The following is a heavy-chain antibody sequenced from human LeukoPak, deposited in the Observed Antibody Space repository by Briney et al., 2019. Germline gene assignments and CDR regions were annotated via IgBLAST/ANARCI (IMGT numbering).Heavy chain of an antibody. D-gene: IGHD3-10*01. Sequence: PGGSLRISCTASGFRFSTYSMNWVRQAPGKGLEWVSYIVGSSSNIYYADSVKGRFTISRDNAKNSLYLQMDSLRAEDTAVYYCAKDRFGEFLMYSDYWGQGTLVTVSS. CDR2: IVGSSSNI. J-gene: IGHJ4*02. CDR1: GFRFSTYS. CDR3: AKDRFGEFLMYSDY. V-gene: IGHV3-21*04.